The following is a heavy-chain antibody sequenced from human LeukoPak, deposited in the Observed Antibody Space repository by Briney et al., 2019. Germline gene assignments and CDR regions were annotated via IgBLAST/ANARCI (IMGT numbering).Heavy chain of an antibody. CDR3: ARDRDILGIVLKWDTIPYDY. CDR2: ISAYNGNT. Sequence: GASVKVSCKASGYTFTSYGISWVRQAPGQGLEWMGWISAYNGNTNYAQKFQGRVTMIIDTSTSTAYMELRSLRFDDTAVYYCARDRDILGIVLKWDTIPYDYWGQGTLVTVSS. V-gene: IGHV1-18*01. D-gene: IGHD2-8*01. CDR1: GYTFTSYG. J-gene: IGHJ4*02.